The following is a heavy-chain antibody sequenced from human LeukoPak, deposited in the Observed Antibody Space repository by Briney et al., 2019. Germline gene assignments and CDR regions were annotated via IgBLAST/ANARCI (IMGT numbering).Heavy chain of an antibody. CDR2: IIASSGAT. Sequence: GGSLRLSCTASGFSFNNYAMAWVRQAPGKGLEWVSIIIASSGATFYADSVKGRSTISRDNSKNTLYLQMNGLSVADTAVYYCAKGGYDYVEVAYFDFWGQGALVTVSS. CDR1: GFSFNNYA. CDR3: AKGGYDYVEVAYFDF. D-gene: IGHD5-12*01. V-gene: IGHV3-23*01. J-gene: IGHJ4*02.